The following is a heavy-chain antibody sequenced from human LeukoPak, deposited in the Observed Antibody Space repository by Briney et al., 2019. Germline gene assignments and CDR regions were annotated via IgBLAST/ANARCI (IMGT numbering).Heavy chain of an antibody. CDR3: AREGVVVVAAIRS. J-gene: IGHJ5*02. CDR2: IKQDGSEK. CDR1: GFTFSSYS. V-gene: IGHV3-7*01. D-gene: IGHD2-15*01. Sequence: GSLRLSCAASGFTFSSYSMNWVRQAPGKGLEWVANIKQDGSEKYYVDSVKGRFTISRDNAKNSLYLQMNSLRAEDTAVYYCAREGVVVVAAIRSWGQGTLVTVSS.